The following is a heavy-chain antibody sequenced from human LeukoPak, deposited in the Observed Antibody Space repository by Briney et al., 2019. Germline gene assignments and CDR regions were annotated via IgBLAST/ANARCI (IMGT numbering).Heavy chain of an antibody. CDR3: VRADNWNYSPPPY. CDR2: IIPIFGTA. V-gene: IGHV1-69*01. CDR1: GGTFSSYA. Sequence: GSSVKVSCKASGGTFSSYAISWVRQAPGQGLEWMGGIIPIFGTANYAQKFQGRVTITADESTSTAYMELSSLRSEDTAVYYCVRADNWNYSPPPYWGQGTLVTVSS. J-gene: IGHJ4*02. D-gene: IGHD1-20*01.